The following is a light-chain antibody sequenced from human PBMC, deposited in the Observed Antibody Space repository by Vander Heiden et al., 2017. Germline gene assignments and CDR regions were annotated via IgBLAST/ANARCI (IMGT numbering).Light chain of an antibody. V-gene: IGLV3-1*01. CDR3: QACDSSTAIVV. Sequence: SYDLTQPPSVSVSPGQTASITCSGDKLGDKFACGDQQKAGQSPVLAMYQETKRPSGLPERFSGSNSGNTATLTCSGTRAMDEAVYYCQACDSSTAIVVFGGGTSLTVL. CDR1: KLGDKF. J-gene: IGLJ2*01. CDR2: QET.